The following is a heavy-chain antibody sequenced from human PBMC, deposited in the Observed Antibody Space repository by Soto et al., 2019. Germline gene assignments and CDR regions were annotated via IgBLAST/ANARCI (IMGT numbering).Heavy chain of an antibody. CDR2: IDWDDDK. CDR1: GFSLSTSGMC. Sequence: GSGPTLVNPTQTLTLTCTFSGFSLSTSGMCVSWIRQPPGKALEWLALIDWDDDKYYSTSLKTRLTISKDTSKNQVVLTMTNMDPVDTATYYCARAQYGGYGYYYCGMDVWGQGTTVTVSS. V-gene: IGHV2-70*01. J-gene: IGHJ6*02. D-gene: IGHD5-12*01. CDR3: ARAQYGGYGYYYCGMDV.